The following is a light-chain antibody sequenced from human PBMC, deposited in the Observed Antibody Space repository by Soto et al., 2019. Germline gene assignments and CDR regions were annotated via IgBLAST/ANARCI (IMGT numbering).Light chain of an antibody. CDR1: SSNIGAGYD. J-gene: IGLJ2*01. CDR3: GTYTGSSTLL. CDR2: GNS. V-gene: IGLV1-40*01. Sequence: QSVLTQPPSVSGAPGQRVTISCTGSSSNIGAGYDVHWYQQLPGTAPKLLIYGNSNRPSGVPDRFSGSKSGNTASLTISGLQAEDEADYYCGTYTGSSTLLFGGGTKLTVL.